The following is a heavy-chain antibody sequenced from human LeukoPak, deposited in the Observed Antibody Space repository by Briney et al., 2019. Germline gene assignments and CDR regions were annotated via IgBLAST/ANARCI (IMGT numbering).Heavy chain of an antibody. CDR2: VNGDGSST. J-gene: IGHJ6*03. D-gene: IGHD3-10*01. CDR3: ARSLRVRGVPDYMDV. V-gene: IGHV3-74*01. CDR1: GFTFSNHW. Sequence: GGSLRLSCAASGFTFSNHWMHWVRQAPGKGLVWVSRVNGDGSSTDYADSVKGRFTISRDNSKNMLYLQMNSLGAEDTAVYYCARSLRVRGVPDYMDVWGKGTTVTISS.